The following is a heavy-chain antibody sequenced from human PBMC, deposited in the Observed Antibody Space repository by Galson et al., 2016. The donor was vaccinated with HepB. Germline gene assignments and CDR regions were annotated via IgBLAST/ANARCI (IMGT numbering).Heavy chain of an antibody. CDR1: GFTFSRYA. D-gene: IGHD2-21*02. J-gene: IGHJ5*02. CDR3: ARDHKEVTVEKYIHNRFDP. CDR2: VTYDGTNA. V-gene: IGHV3-30*04. Sequence: SLRLSCAASGFTFSRYAMHWVRQAPGRGPEWVALVTYDGTNAYYTDAVKGRFTISRDNSKNMVYLQMDSLRTEDTAIYYCARDHKEVTVEKYIHNRFDPWGQGTLVTVSS.